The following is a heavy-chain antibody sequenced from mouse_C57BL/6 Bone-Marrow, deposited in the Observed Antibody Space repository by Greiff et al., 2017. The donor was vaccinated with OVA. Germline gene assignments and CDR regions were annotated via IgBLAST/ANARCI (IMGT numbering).Heavy chain of an antibody. D-gene: IGHD2-3*01. J-gene: IGHJ3*01. Sequence: QVQLQQPGAELVKPGASVKLSCKASGYTFTSYWMHWVKQRPGQGLEWIGMIHPNSGSTNYNEKFKSKATLTVDKSSSTAYMQLSSLTSEDSAVYYCARKGDGPWFAYWGQGTLVTVSA. CDR2: IHPNSGST. CDR1: GYTFTSYW. CDR3: ARKGDGPWFAY. V-gene: IGHV1-64*01.